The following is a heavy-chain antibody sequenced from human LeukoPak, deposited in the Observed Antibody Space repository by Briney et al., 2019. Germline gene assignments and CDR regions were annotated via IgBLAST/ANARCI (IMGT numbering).Heavy chain of an antibody. D-gene: IGHD2/OR15-2a*01. V-gene: IGHV3-30*02. CDR2: IRYDGSNK. CDR1: GFTFSSYA. Sequence: GGSLRLSCAASGFTFSSYAMSWVRQAPGKGLEWVAFIRYDGSNKYYADSVKGRFTISRDNSKNTLYLQMNSLRAEDTAVYYCAENNAFSDYYYYYMDVWGKGTTVTVSS. CDR3: AENNAFSDYYYYYMDV. J-gene: IGHJ6*03.